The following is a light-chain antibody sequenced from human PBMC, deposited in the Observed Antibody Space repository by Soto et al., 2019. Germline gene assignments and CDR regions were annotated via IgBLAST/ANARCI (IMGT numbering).Light chain of an antibody. CDR1: ESVSSSY. V-gene: IGKV3-20*01. Sequence: EVVLTQSPGTLSLSPGERATLSCRASESVSSSYLAWYQQRPGQAPRLLIYGASSRAPGIPDRFSGSGSGTDFSLTISRLDREDFAVDYLQQYGSSPLTFGQGTKAQMK. J-gene: IGKJ1*01. CDR3: QQYGSSPLT. CDR2: GAS.